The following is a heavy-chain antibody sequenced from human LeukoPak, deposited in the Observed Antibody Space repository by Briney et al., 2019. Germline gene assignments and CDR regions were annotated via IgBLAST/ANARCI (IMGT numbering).Heavy chain of an antibody. CDR2: IYYSGST. D-gene: IGHD7-27*01. Sequence: SETLSLTCTVSGGSISSYYWSCIRQPPGKGLEWIGYIYYSGSTNHNPSLKTRLTISVDTSKNQFSLKLSSVTAADTAVYYCARLTANWGSRYYYYGMDVWGKGTTVTVSS. J-gene: IGHJ6*04. CDR3: ARLTANWGSRYYYYGMDV. CDR1: GGSISSYY. V-gene: IGHV4-59*01.